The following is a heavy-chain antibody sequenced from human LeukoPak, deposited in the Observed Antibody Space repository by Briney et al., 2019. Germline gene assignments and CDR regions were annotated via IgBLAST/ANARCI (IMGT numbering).Heavy chain of an antibody. V-gene: IGHV3-21*01. CDR2: IIFSGSDI. CDR3: VLGGYDSPYLGFDY. J-gene: IGHJ4*02. CDR1: GFSFRSYN. Sequence: GGSLRLSCAASGFSFRSYNMNWVRQAPGKGLEWVSSIIFSGSDIYYGGSVKGRFTISRDNARNLLYLQMNSLRAEDTAVYYCVLGGYDSPYLGFDYWGQGTLVTVSS. D-gene: IGHD3-22*01.